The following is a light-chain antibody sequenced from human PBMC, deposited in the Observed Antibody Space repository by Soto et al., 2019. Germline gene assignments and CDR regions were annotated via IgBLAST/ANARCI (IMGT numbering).Light chain of an antibody. J-gene: IGKJ1*01. V-gene: IGKV2-28*01. CDR1: QSLLHSNGYNY. Sequence: DIVMTQSPLSLPVTPGEPASISCRSSQSLLHSNGYNYLDWYLQKPGQSPQVLIYIGSNRASVVPDRFSGIGSGTDFTLKISRVEAEEVGVYYCMQALQTPPTFGQGTKVEIK. CDR3: MQALQTPPT. CDR2: IGS.